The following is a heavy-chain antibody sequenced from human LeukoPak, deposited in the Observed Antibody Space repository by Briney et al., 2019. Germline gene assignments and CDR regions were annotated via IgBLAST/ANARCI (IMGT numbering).Heavy chain of an antibody. V-gene: IGHV3-21*04. J-gene: IGHJ3*02. CDR2: MRSSSCYI. Sequence: GGPVRLPCAASVFTYSIYRMHWLRRAPGKGVEGVSSMRSSSCYIYYTDSVKGRYTLSRNNANNSLYLQINSVTAEDADVYYCAKDEGWSYYDILTGYYKAHAFDICDQGKMVIVTS. CDR3: AKDEGWSYYDILTGYYKAHAFDI. D-gene: IGHD3-9*01. CDR1: VFTYSIYR.